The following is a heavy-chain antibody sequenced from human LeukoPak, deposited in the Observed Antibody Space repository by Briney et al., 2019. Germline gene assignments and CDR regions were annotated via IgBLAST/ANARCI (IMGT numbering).Heavy chain of an antibody. CDR2: MSHSGST. J-gene: IGHJ4*02. Sequence: PSETLSLTCTASGGSISSSGYYWGWIRQPPGKGLEWIGSMSHSGSTYYNPSLKSRVTISVDTSKNQFSLKLSSVTAADTAVYYCARHTDSSGWSHFDYWGQGTLVTVSS. V-gene: IGHV4-39*01. CDR1: GGSISSSGYY. CDR3: ARHTDSSGWSHFDY. D-gene: IGHD6-19*01.